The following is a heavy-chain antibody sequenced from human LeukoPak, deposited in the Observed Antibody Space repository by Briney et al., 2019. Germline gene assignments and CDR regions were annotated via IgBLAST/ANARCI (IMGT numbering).Heavy chain of an antibody. CDR2: INPNSGGT. V-gene: IGHV1-2*02. D-gene: IGHD3-9*01. CDR1: GYTFTGYY. J-gene: IGHJ4*02. Sequence: VASVKVSCKASGYTFTGYYMHWVRQAPGQGLEWMGWINPNSGGTNYAQKFQGRVTMTRDTSISTAYMELSRLRSDDTAVYYCARDLYDILTDYYPYWGQGTLVTVSS. CDR3: ARDLYDILTDYYPY.